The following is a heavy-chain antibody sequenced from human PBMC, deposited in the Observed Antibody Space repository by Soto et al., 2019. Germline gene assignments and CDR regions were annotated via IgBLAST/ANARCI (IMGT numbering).Heavy chain of an antibody. Sequence: KPSETLSLPCPVYDWSFTGYHWSWIRQPPGKGLEWIGYSNYSGSTNYNPSLKSRVAISVDTSKNQFTLKLSSVTAADTAVYYCARVSIGDEIFLDYWGQGTLVTVSS. CDR3: ARVSIGDEIFLDY. J-gene: IGHJ4*02. D-gene: IGHD2-15*01. V-gene: IGHV4-34*01. CDR2: SNYSGST. CDR1: DWSFTGYH.